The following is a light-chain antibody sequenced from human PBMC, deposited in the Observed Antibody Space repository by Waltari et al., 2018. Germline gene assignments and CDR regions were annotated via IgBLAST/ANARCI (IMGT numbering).Light chain of an antibody. Sequence: DIQMTQSPSTLSASVGVRVTITCRASQYINNWLAWYQQKPGKAPKLLIYKATTLESGVPSRFSGSGSGTEFTLTISSLQPDDFGTYYCQHYNSYPWTFGLGTKLDIK. V-gene: IGKV1-5*03. CDR1: QYINNW. J-gene: IGKJ1*01. CDR3: QHYNSYPWT. CDR2: KAT.